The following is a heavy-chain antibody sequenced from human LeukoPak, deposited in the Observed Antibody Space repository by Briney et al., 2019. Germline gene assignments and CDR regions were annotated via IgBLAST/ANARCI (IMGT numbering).Heavy chain of an antibody. CDR1: GFTFSSYS. D-gene: IGHD5-12*01. Sequence: GPLRLPCAASGFTFSSYSMNWVRQAPGKGLEWVSSISSSSSYIYYADSVKGRFTISRDNAKNSLYLQMNSLRAEDTAVYYCARGLYSGYAYWGQGTLVTVSS. CDR3: ARGLYSGYAY. V-gene: IGHV3-21*01. CDR2: ISSSSSYI. J-gene: IGHJ4*02.